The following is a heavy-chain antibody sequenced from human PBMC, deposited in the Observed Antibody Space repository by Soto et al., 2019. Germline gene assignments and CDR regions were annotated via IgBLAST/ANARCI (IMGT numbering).Heavy chain of an antibody. V-gene: IGHV3-7*05. CDR3: ARDGGNYYDSSGYYSY. J-gene: IGHJ4*02. Sequence: EVQLVESGGGLVQPGGSLRPSCAASGFTFSSYWMSWVRQAPGKGLEWVANIKQDGSEKYYVDSVKGRFTISRDNAKNSLYLQMNSLRAEDTAVYYCARDGGNYYDSSGYYSYWGQGTLVTVSS. D-gene: IGHD3-22*01. CDR2: IKQDGSEK. CDR1: GFTFSSYW.